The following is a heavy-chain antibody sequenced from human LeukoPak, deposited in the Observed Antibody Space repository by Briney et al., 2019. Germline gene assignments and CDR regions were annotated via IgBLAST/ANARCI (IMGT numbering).Heavy chain of an antibody. CDR2: IYYSGST. J-gene: IGHJ3*02. CDR1: GGSISSNY. D-gene: IGHD3-10*01. Sequence: SETLSLTCTVSGGSISSNYWSWIRQPPGKGLEWIGYIYYSGSTNYNPSLKSRVTISVDTSKNQFSLKLSSVTAADTAVYYCARTPYGSGRRNAFDIWGQGTMVNVSS. CDR3: ARTPYGSGRRNAFDI. V-gene: IGHV4-59*01.